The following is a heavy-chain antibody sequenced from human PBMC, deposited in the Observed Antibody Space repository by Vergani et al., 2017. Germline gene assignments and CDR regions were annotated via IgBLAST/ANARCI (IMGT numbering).Heavy chain of an antibody. CDR1: GFSFSSFG. CDR3: ARDRGCATMSCYFSVACDS. J-gene: IGHJ4*02. Sequence: QVQLVESGGGVVQPGRSLRLSCAASGFSFSSFGFHWVRQAPGKGLEWVAFIHYDGSHEYYIDSVKGRFTISRDNSKNTQILQMNGLRAEDTAVYYCARDRGCATMSCYFSVACDSWGLGTLVSVSS. D-gene: IGHD2-2*01. V-gene: IGHV3-33*01. CDR2: IHYDGSHE.